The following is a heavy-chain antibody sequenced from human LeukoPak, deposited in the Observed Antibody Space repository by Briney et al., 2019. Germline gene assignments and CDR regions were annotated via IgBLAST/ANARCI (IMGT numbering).Heavy chain of an antibody. CDR1: GYTFTGYY. CDR3: ASLGKSGTEIADY. J-gene: IGHJ4*02. CDR2: INPNSGGT. Sequence: ASVKVSCKASGYTFTGYYIYWVRQAPGQGLEWMGWINPNSGGTNYAQNFQGRVTMTRDTSISTAYMELSRLRSDDTAVYYCASLGKSGTEIADYWGQGTLVTVSS. D-gene: IGHD3-3*01. V-gene: IGHV1-2*02.